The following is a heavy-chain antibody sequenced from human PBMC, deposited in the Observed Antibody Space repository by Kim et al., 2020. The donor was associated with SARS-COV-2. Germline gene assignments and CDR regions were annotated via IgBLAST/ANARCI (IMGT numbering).Heavy chain of an antibody. D-gene: IGHD3-10*01. V-gene: IGHV3-9*01. Sequence: KGRFTISRDNAKNSLYLQMNSLRAEDTALYYCAKDIGYYGSGSYQRERDSWGQGTLVTVSS. CDR3: AKDIGYYGSGSYQRERDS. J-gene: IGHJ4*02.